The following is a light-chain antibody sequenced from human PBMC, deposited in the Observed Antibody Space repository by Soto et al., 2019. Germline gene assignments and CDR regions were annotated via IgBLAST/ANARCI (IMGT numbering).Light chain of an antibody. J-gene: IGKJ1*01. CDR1: QSISSW. CDR2: DAS. V-gene: IGKV1-5*01. CDR3: QHYNSYSEA. Sequence: DIQITQSPSTLSASVGDRVTITFRASQSISSWLAWYQQKPGKAPKLLIYDASSLESGVPSRFSGSGSGTEFTLTISSMQPDDFANYYCQHYNSYSEAFGQGTKVDIK.